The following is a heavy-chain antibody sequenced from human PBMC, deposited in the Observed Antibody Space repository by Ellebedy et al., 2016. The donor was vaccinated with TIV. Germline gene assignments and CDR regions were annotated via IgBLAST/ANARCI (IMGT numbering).Heavy chain of an antibody. Sequence: AASVKVSCKASGCTFSNYVISWVRQAPGQGLEWMGRIIPILGIPNYAQKFQGRVTITADKSTSPAYMELSSLRSEDTAVYYCARGLRDGYNMWFFDNWGQGTLVPVSS. J-gene: IGHJ4*02. CDR3: ARGLRDGYNMWFFDN. D-gene: IGHD5-24*01. CDR1: GCTFSNYV. CDR2: IIPILGIP. V-gene: IGHV1-69*04.